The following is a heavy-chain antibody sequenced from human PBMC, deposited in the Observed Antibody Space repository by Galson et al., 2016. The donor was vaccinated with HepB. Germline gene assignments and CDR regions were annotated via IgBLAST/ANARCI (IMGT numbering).Heavy chain of an antibody. Sequence: SVKVSCKVSGYTLTELSIHWVRQAPGKGLEWMGGFDPEDGETIYAQKFQGRVSMTEDTSTDTAYMELSSLRSEDSAVYYCAARVGFWSGSSTDYWGQGTLVTVSS. CDR2: FDPEDGET. V-gene: IGHV1-24*01. J-gene: IGHJ4*02. CDR3: AARVGFWSGSSTDY. CDR1: GYTLTELS. D-gene: IGHD3-3*01.